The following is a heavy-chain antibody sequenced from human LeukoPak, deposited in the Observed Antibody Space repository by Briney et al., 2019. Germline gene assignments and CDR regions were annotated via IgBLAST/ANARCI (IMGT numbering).Heavy chain of an antibody. CDR3: ARSVYCSSSSCYHLDV. V-gene: IGHV3-53*01. CDR2: LYGGGTT. Sequence: GGSLRLSCAASGFTFSSYAMSWVRQAPGKGLEWVSVLYGGGTTYFADSVKGRFTISRDSPKNTLYLQMNSLRADDTAVYYCARSVYCSSSSCYHLDVWGQGTTVIVSS. D-gene: IGHD2-2*01. CDR1: GFTFSSYA. J-gene: IGHJ6*02.